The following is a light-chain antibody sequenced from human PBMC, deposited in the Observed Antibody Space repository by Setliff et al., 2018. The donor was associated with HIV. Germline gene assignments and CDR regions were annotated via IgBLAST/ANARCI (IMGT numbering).Light chain of an antibody. J-gene: IGLJ1*01. Sequence: QSALAQPASVSGSPGQSITISCTGTSSDVGGYKYVYWYQQHPGKAPKLMIYEVSNRPSGISNRFSGSKSGNTASLTISGLQAEDEADYYCSSYRSGNTLVFGTGTKSQS. CDR1: SSDVGGYKY. CDR3: SSYRSGNTLV. CDR2: EVS. V-gene: IGLV2-14*01.